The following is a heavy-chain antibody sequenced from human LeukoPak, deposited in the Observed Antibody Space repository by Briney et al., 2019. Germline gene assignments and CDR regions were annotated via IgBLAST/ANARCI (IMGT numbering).Heavy chain of an antibody. D-gene: IGHD3-22*01. V-gene: IGHV3-30*04. CDR2: ISYDGSNK. J-gene: IGHJ4*02. CDR3: ARDGLNYYDSSGYPSGFDY. CDR1: GFTFSSYA. Sequence: GRSLRLSCAASGFTFSSYAMHWVRQAPGKGLEWVAVISYDGSNKYYADSVKGRFTISRDNSKNTLYLQMNSLRAEDTAVYYCARDGLNYYDSSGYPSGFDYWGQGTLVTVSS.